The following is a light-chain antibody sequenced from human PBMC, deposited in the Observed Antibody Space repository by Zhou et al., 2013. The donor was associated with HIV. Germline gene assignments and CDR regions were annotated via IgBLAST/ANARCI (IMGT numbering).Light chain of an antibody. Sequence: DIQMTQSPSSLSASVGDRVTITCRPSLSISNYLHWYQQEPGKAPRLLIYGASNLQSGVPSRFRGSGSGTDFTLTISSLQPEDSATYYCQHTYRPPFTFGQGTKLEIK. CDR3: QHTYRPPFT. J-gene: IGKJ2*01. V-gene: IGKV1-39*01. CDR1: LSISNY. CDR2: GAS.